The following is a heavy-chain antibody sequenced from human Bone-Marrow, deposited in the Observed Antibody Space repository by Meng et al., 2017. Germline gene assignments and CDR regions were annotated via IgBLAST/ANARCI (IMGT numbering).Heavy chain of an antibody. J-gene: IGHJ5*02. CDR3: TTDLPFTEGGVITT. V-gene: IGHV3-15*01. CDR2: IKSKVDGGTT. D-gene: IGHD3-16*02. Sequence: GESLKISFAAPGGTFRNFWMTWVRQAPGQGLEWVGRIKSKVDGGTTDFAAPGKGRFTISRDDAKNTLYLQMNSLKTEDTAVYYCTTDLPFTEGGVITTWGQGTLVTVSS. CDR1: GGTFRNFW.